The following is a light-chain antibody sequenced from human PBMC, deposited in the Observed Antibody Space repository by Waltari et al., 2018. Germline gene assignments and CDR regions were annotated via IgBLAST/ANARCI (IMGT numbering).Light chain of an antibody. Sequence: QSALTQPASVSGSPGQSITISCSGIGSGVGASDYVSWYQLHPGKAPQVIIYDVTNRPAGVSRRFSASQSANTASLTIAGLQPEDEGDYYCSSQALDGVVLFGGGTKLTVL. CDR3: SSQALDGVVL. CDR2: DVT. V-gene: IGLV2-14*03. CDR1: GSGVGASDY. J-gene: IGLJ2*01.